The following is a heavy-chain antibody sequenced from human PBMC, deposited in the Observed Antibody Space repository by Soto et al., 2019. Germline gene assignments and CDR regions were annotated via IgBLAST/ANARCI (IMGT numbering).Heavy chain of an antibody. Sequence: PSETLSLTCTVSGGSIGGYYWSWIRQSPGKGLEWIGNIYYSGSTLYNPSLKSRVTISLDTSKNQFSLKLTSVTAADTAVYYCARGRKYSSSSRPYYYYYMDVWGKGTTVTVSS. V-gene: IGHV4-59*12. CDR2: IYYSGST. CDR1: GGSIGGYY. CDR3: ARGRKYSSSSRPYYYYYMDV. D-gene: IGHD6-6*01. J-gene: IGHJ6*03.